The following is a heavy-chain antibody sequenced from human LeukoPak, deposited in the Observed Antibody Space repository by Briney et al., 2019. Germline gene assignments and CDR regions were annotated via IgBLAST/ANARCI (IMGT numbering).Heavy chain of an antibody. J-gene: IGHJ4*02. Sequence: GSLRLSCVVSGISLSNYAMTWVRQAPGKGLKWVSYISERGGSTTYADSVKGRFTISRDTSLNTLYLQMNNLRGEDTAVYFCAKRGVVIRGILVIGYHQEAYHYDFWGQGVLVTVSS. V-gene: IGHV3-23*01. D-gene: IGHD3-10*01. CDR3: AKRGVVIRGILVIGYHQEAYHYDF. CDR1: GISLSNYA. CDR2: ISERGGST.